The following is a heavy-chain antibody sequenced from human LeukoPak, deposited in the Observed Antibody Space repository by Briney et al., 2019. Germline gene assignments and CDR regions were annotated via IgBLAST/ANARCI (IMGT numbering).Heavy chain of an antibody. J-gene: IGHJ6*03. CDR2: INHSGST. CDR3: ARGLRGGYCSSTSCYDGYYYYYYMDV. Sequence: SETLSLTCAVYGGSFSGYYWSWIRQPPGKGLEWIGEINHSGSTNYNPSLKSRVTISVDTSKNQFSLKLSSVTAADTAVYYCARGLRGGYCSSTSCYDGYYYYYYMDVWGKGTTVTISS. D-gene: IGHD2-2*01. V-gene: IGHV4-34*01. CDR1: GGSFSGYY.